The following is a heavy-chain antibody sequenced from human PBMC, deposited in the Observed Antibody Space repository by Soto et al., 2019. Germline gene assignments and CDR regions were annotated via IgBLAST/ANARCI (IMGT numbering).Heavy chain of an antibody. CDR1: GFTFSSYA. D-gene: IGHD3-9*01. V-gene: IGHV3-30-3*01. CDR3: ARTEEDYDILTGPPLFGMDV. CDR2: ISYDGSNK. Sequence: QVQLVESGGGVVQPGRSLRLSCAASGFTFSSYAMHWVRQAPGKGLEWVAVISYDGSNKYYADSVKGRFTISRDNSKNTLYLQMDSLRAEDTAVYYCARTEEDYDILTGPPLFGMDVWGQGTTVTVSS. J-gene: IGHJ6*02.